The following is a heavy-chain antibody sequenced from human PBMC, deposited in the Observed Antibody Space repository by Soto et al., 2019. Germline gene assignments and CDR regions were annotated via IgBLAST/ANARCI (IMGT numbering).Heavy chain of an antibody. CDR3: ARDLGGWPDY. D-gene: IGHD6-19*01. Sequence: QVQLVQSGAEVKKPGASVKVSCKASGYTFTSYAIHWVRQAPGQRLEWMGWINAGNGNTKYSQKFQDRVTIARDTSASTAYMELSSLRSEDTAVYYCARDLGGWPDYWGQGTLVTVSS. CDR2: INAGNGNT. CDR1: GYTFTSYA. V-gene: IGHV1-3*01. J-gene: IGHJ4*02.